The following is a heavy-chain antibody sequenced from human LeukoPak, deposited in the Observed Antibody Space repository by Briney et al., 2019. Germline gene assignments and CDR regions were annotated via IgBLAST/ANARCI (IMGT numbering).Heavy chain of an antibody. Sequence: ASVKVSCKASGYTFTGYYMHWVRQAPGQGLEWMGWINPNSGGTNYAQKFQGRVTMTRDTSISTAYMELSRLRSDDTAVYYRAREGLEVTTYNWFDPWGQGTLVTVSS. CDR1: GYTFTGYY. CDR2: INPNSGGT. CDR3: AREGLEVTTYNWFDP. J-gene: IGHJ5*02. V-gene: IGHV1-2*02. D-gene: IGHD4-11*01.